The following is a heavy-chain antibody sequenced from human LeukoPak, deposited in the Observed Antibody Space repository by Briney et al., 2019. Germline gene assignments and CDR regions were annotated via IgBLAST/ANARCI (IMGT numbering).Heavy chain of an antibody. CDR1: GGSISSYY. CDR3: ARDVTRFWSGYFES. V-gene: IGHV4-4*07. Sequence: SETLSLTCTVSGGSISSYYWSWIRQPAGKGLEWIGRIYTSGSTNYNPSLKSRVTISVDTSKNQFSLKLSSVTAADTAVYYCARDVTRFWSGYFESWGQGTLVTVSS. D-gene: IGHD3-3*01. CDR2: IYTSGST. J-gene: IGHJ4*02.